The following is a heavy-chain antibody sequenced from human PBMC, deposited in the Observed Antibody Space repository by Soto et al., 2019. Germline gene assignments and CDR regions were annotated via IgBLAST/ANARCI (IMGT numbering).Heavy chain of an antibody. J-gene: IGHJ6*02. CDR2: IDPSDSYT. Sequence: PGESLKISCKGSGYSFTSYWISWVRQMPGKGLEWMGRIDPSDSYTNYSPSFQGHVTISADKSISTAYLQWSSLKASDTAMYYCARQSRSRYSYAWPYYYSGMDVWGQGTTVTVSS. D-gene: IGHD5-18*01. CDR3: ARQSRSRYSYAWPYYYSGMDV. V-gene: IGHV5-10-1*01. CDR1: GYSFTSYW.